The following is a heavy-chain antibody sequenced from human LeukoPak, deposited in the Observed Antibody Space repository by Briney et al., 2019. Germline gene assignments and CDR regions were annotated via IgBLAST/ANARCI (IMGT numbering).Heavy chain of an antibody. J-gene: IGHJ3*02. CDR1: GFTFSTYS. D-gene: IGHD4-23*01. Sequence: GGSLRLSCAASGFTFSTYSMNWVRQAPGKGLEWVSSISSSTYIYYADSVKGRFTISRDNAKNSLYFQMNSLRAEDTAVYYCARATDYGGNSLPDAFDIWGQGTMVTVSS. CDR2: ISSSTYI. CDR3: ARATDYGGNSLPDAFDI. V-gene: IGHV3-21*01.